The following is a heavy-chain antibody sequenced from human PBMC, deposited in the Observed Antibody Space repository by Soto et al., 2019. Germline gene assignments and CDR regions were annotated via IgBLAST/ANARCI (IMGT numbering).Heavy chain of an antibody. J-gene: IGHJ6*02. Sequence: ASVKVSCKASGYTFTSYGISWVRQAPGQGLEWMGWISAYNGNTNYAQKLQGRVTMTTDTSTSTAYMELRSLRSDDTAVYYCARGQHSIFGVVSRYYGMDVWGQGTTVTVSS. V-gene: IGHV1-18*01. CDR2: ISAYNGNT. CDR3: ARGQHSIFGVVSRYYGMDV. D-gene: IGHD3-3*01. CDR1: GYTFTSYG.